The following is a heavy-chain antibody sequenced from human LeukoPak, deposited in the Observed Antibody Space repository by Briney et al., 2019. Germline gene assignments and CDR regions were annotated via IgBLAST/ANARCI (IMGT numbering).Heavy chain of an antibody. CDR3: ARGDRSSWFNFDY. CDR1: GFTFSRYG. CDR2: TWYDGTNK. Sequence: PGGSLRLSCAASGFTFSRYGMHWVRQAPGKGLEWVAVTWYDGTNKYFADSVRGRFSISRDNSKNTLYLQMNSLRAEDTAVYYCARGDRSSWFNFDYWGQGTLVTVSS. V-gene: IGHV3-33*08. J-gene: IGHJ4*02. D-gene: IGHD6-13*01.